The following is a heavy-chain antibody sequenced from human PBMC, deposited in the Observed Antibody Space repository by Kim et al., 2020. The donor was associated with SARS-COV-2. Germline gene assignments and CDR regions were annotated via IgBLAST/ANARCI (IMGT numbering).Heavy chain of an antibody. V-gene: IGHV1-69*13. Sequence: SVKVSCKASGGTFSSYAISWVRQAPGQGLEWMGGIIPIFGTANYAQKFQGRVTITADESTSTAYMELSSLRSEDTAVYYCARVSDCSSTSCPTVYYYYYGMDVWGQGTTVTVSS. J-gene: IGHJ6*02. CDR2: IIPIFGTA. CDR1: GGTFSSYA. CDR3: ARVSDCSSTSCPTVYYYYYGMDV. D-gene: IGHD2-2*01.